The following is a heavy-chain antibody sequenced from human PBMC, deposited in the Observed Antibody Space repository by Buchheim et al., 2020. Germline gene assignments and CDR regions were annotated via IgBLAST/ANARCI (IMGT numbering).Heavy chain of an antibody. V-gene: IGHV3-33*01. CDR3: ARDYPALFGSTYDGAFDI. CDR2: IWYDGSNK. Sequence: QVQLVESGGGVVQPGRSLRLSCAASGFTFSSYGMHWVRQAPGKGLEWVAVIWYDGSNKYYGDSVKGRFTISRDNSKNTLYLQMNSLRAEDTAVYYCARDYPALFGSTYDGAFDIWGQGT. J-gene: IGHJ3*02. D-gene: IGHD3-22*01. CDR1: GFTFSSYG.